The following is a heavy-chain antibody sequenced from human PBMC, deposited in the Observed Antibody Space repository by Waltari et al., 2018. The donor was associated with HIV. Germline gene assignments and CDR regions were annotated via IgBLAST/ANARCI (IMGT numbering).Heavy chain of an antibody. V-gene: IGHV4-59*01. D-gene: IGHD6-19*01. Sequence: QVQLQESGPGLVKPSETLSLTCTVSGGSISSYYWSWIRQPPGKGLEWIGYIYYSWSTNYNPSLKSRVTISVDTSKNQFSLKLSSVTAADTAVYYCARDKRSSGWYSGVDYYFDYWGQGTLVTVSS. CDR1: GGSISSYY. J-gene: IGHJ4*02. CDR3: ARDKRSSGWYSGVDYYFDY. CDR2: IYYSWST.